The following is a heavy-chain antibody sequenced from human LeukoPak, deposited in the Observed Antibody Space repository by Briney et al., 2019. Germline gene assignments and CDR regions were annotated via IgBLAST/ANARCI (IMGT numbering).Heavy chain of an antibody. D-gene: IGHD2-2*02. CDR2: INSDGSST. J-gene: IGHJ3*01. CDR1: GFTFSNYW. CDR3: ARICSGTSCYIPN. Sequence: PGGSLRLSCAASGFTFSNYWMHWVRQVPGKGLVWVSRINSDGSSTSYADSVKGRFTISRDNAKNTLYLQMNSLRAEDMAMYYCARICSGTSCYIPNWGQGAMVTVSS. V-gene: IGHV3-74*01.